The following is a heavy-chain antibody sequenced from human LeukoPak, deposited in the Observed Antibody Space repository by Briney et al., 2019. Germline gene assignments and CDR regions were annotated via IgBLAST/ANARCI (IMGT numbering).Heavy chain of an antibody. CDR2: INHSGST. CDR1: GGSFSGYY. D-gene: IGHD6-6*01. V-gene: IGHV4-34*01. J-gene: IGHJ4*02. CDR3: ARSSSGY. Sequence: PSETLSLTCAVCGGSFSGYYWSWIRQPPGKGLEWIGEINHSGSTNYNPSLKSRVTISVDTSKNQCSLKLSSVTAADTAGYYCARSSSGYWGQGNLVTVPS.